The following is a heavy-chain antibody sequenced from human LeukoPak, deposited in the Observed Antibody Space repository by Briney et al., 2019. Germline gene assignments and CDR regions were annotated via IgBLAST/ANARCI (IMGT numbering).Heavy chain of an antibody. V-gene: IGHV3-23*01. CDR2: ISGGST. Sequence: PGGSLRLSCAASGFTFSIYAMAWVRQAPGKGLEWVSGISGGSTFYADSVKGRFTISRDNAKNSLYLQMNSLRAEDTAVYYCARDPHDYGDYVENYWGQGTLVTVSS. J-gene: IGHJ4*02. CDR1: GFTFSIYA. D-gene: IGHD4-17*01. CDR3: ARDPHDYGDYVENY.